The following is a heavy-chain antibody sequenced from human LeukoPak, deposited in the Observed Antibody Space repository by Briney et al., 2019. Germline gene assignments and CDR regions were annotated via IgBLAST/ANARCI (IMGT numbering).Heavy chain of an antibody. Sequence: PGGSLRLSCAASGFTFSSYAMSWVRQAPGKGLEWVSAISGSGGSTYYADSVKGRFTISRDNSKNTLYLQMNSLRAEDTAVYYCAKDLREYYYDSSYFDYWGQGTLVTVSS. V-gene: IGHV3-23*01. J-gene: IGHJ4*02. D-gene: IGHD3-22*01. CDR1: GFTFSSYA. CDR3: AKDLREYYYDSSYFDY. CDR2: ISGSGGST.